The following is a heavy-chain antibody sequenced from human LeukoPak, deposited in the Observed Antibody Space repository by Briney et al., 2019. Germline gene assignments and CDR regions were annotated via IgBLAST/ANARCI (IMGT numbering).Heavy chain of an antibody. CDR2: IKQDGSER. J-gene: IGHJ5*02. V-gene: IGHV3-7*01. CDR1: GFTFSSYW. Sequence: GGSLRLSCAASGFTFSSYWMSWVRRAPGKGLKWVAIIKQDGSERYYVDSVKGRFTISRDNAKNSLYLQMNSLRAEDTAVYYCARDWRLDWFDPWGQGTLVTVSS. D-gene: IGHD3-3*01. CDR3: ARDWRLDWFDP.